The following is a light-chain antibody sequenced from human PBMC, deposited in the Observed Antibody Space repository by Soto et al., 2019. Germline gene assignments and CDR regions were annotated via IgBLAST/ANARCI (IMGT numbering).Light chain of an antibody. CDR2: AAS. V-gene: IGKV1-39*01. J-gene: IGKJ2*01. Sequence: DIPMTQSPSSLSASVGDRVTITCRASQSISTYLNWYQHKPGKAPNLLIRAASSLQSGVPSRFSGSGSGTDFTLTISSLQPEDFATYYCQQSYSTPYTFGQGTKLEIK. CDR3: QQSYSTPYT. CDR1: QSISTY.